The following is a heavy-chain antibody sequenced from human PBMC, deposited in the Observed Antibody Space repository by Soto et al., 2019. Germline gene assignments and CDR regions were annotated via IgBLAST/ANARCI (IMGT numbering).Heavy chain of an antibody. CDR3: ATDTGRVDAFDI. D-gene: IGHD5-18*01. CDR1: GFTFSSYA. J-gene: IGHJ3*02. CDR2: ISGSGGST. Sequence: EVQLLESGGGLVQPGGSLRLSCAASGFTFSSYAMSWVRQAPGKGLEWVSAISGSGGSTYYADSVKGRFTISRDNSKNTLYLQMNSLRAEDTAVYYFATDTGRVDAFDIWGQGTMVTVSS. V-gene: IGHV3-23*01.